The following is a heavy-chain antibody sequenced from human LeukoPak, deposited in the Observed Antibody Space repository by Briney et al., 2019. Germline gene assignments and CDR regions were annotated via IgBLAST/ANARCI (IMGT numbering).Heavy chain of an antibody. CDR2: IKQDGSEK. D-gene: IGHD3-9*01. CDR3: ARDDVLRYFDWLSGNYYYGMDV. Sequence: PGGSLRLSCAATGFSFRSYWMNWVRQAPGKGLEWVANIKQDGSEKYYVDSVKGRFTISRDNAKNSLYLQMNSLRAEDTAVYYCARDDVLRYFDWLSGNYYYGMDVWGQGTTVTVSS. J-gene: IGHJ6*02. CDR1: GFSFRSYW. V-gene: IGHV3-7*01.